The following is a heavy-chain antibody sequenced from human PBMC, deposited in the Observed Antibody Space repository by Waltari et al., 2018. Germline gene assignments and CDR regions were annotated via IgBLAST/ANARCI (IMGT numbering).Heavy chain of an antibody. CDR3: AASVGVAPNY. V-gene: IGHV3-7*01. CDR1: GFTFNNYW. CDR2: IKKEASEK. Sequence: EVQLVESGGGLVQPGGSLRLSCAASGFTFNNYWMTWVRQAPGKGMGWVANIKKEASEKYYVDSVKGRFTISRDNTKNSLYLQMNSLRAEDTAVYYCAASVGVAPNYWGHGTLVTVSS. J-gene: IGHJ4*01. D-gene: IGHD6-19*01.